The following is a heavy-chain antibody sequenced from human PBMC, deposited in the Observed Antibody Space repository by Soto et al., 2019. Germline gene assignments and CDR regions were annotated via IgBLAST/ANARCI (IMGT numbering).Heavy chain of an antibody. CDR2: IYYSGST. Sequence: QLQLQESGPGLVKPSETLSLTCTVSGGSISSSSYYWGWIRQPPGKGLEWIGSIYYSGSTYYNPSLQSRVTISVDTSKNQFSLNLSSVTAADTAVYYCARRGIAVAGTSYFDYWGQGTLVTVSS. CDR1: GGSISSSSYY. D-gene: IGHD6-19*01. V-gene: IGHV4-39*01. J-gene: IGHJ4*02. CDR3: ARRGIAVAGTSYFDY.